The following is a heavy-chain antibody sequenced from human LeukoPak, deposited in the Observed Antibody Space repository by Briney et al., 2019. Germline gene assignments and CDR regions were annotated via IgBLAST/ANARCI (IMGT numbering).Heavy chain of an antibody. CDR2: IKQDGSEK. CDR3: ASEHPSIAAAGGGWYFDL. Sequence: GGSLRLSCAASGFTFSSYAMSWVRRAPGKGLEWVANIKQDGSEKYYVDSVKGRFTISRDNAKNSLYLQMNSLRAEDTAVYYCASEHPSIAAAGGGWYFDLWGRGTLVTVSS. J-gene: IGHJ2*01. V-gene: IGHV3-7*01. CDR1: GFTFSSYA. D-gene: IGHD6-13*01.